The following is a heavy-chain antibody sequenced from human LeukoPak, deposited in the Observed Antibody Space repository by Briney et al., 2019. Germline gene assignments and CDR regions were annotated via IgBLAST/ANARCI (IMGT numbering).Heavy chain of an antibody. J-gene: IGHJ4*02. Sequence: GGSLRLSCAASGFTFSSYEMNWVRQAPGKGLEWVSYISSSGSTIYYADSVKGRFTISRDNAKNMLYLQMNSLRAEDTAVYYCVRDGLSTTPLDYWGQGTLVTVSS. D-gene: IGHD5/OR15-5a*01. CDR1: GFTFSSYE. CDR3: VRDGLSTTPLDY. V-gene: IGHV3-48*03. CDR2: ISSSGSTI.